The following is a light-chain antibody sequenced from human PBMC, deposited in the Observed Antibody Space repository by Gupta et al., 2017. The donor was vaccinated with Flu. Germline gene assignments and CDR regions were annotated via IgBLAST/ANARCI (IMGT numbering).Light chain of an antibody. J-gene: IGKJ4*01. V-gene: IGKV3-20*01. Sequence: TLSLSPGERATLSCRASQSVSYNYLAWYQQKPGQAPRLLIFGASSRLTGIPDRFSGSGYGADFTLTISRREPEDSAVYYCQHYGNSVSLTFGGGTKVEI. CDR3: QHYGNSVSLT. CDR2: GAS. CDR1: QSVSYNY.